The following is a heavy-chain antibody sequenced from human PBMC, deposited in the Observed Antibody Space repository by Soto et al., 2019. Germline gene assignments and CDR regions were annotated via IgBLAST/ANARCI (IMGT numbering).Heavy chain of an antibody. Sequence: GASVKVSCKASGYTFTSYGISWVRQAPGQGLEWMGWISAYNGNTNYAQKLQGRVTMTTDTSTSTAYMELRSLRSDDTAVYYCARKYYDFWSGYSTPDHWFDPWGQGTLVTVSS. CDR3: ARKYYDFWSGYSTPDHWFDP. CDR2: ISAYNGNT. CDR1: GYTFTSYG. V-gene: IGHV1-18*01. J-gene: IGHJ5*02. D-gene: IGHD3-3*01.